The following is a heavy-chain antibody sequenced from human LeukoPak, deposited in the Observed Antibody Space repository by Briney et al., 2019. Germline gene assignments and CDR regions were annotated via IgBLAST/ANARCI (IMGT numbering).Heavy chain of an antibody. J-gene: IGHJ5*02. Sequence: GGSLRLSCTASGFTISTYAIIWVRQAPGKGLEWVSAISGSGINTYYADHVQGRFTISGDNSKNTVYLQMNSLRAEDTAVYYCANDRSSGWYSSIDPWGQGTLVTVSS. CDR3: ANDRSSGWYSSIDP. CDR1: GFTISTYA. D-gene: IGHD6-19*01. V-gene: IGHV3-23*01. CDR2: ISGSGINT.